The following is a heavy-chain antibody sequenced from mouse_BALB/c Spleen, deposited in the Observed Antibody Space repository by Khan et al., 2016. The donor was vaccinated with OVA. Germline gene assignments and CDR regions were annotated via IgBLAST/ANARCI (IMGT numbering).Heavy chain of an antibody. CDR3: SRGDYHGRGYFDV. J-gene: IGHJ1*01. D-gene: IGHD1-2*01. CDR2: ISSGGST. Sequence: EVELVESGGGLVKPGGSLKLSCAASGFTFSVYAMSWVRQTPEKRLEWVASISSGGSTYYPDSVKGRFTISRDNARNLLYLQMSSLRSEDTAMYYCSRGDYHGRGYFDVWGAGTTVTVSS. CDR1: GFTFSVYA. V-gene: IGHV5-6-5*01.